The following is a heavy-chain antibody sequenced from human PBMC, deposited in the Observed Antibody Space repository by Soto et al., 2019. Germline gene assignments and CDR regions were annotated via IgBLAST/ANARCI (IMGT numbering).Heavy chain of an antibody. V-gene: IGHV3-9*01. CDR3: ARGPYSNDDYHYVDV. D-gene: IGHD4-4*01. J-gene: IGHJ6*03. CDR1: GFTFDNYA. CDR2: ISWNSGNI. Sequence: EVQLVESGGGLVQLGRSLRLSCAASGFTFDNYAMHWVRQAPGKGLEWVSGISWNSGNIGYADSVKGRFTISRDNSKNTLYLQINSTRAEDTALYYCARGPYSNDDYHYVDVGGKGTTVTVSS.